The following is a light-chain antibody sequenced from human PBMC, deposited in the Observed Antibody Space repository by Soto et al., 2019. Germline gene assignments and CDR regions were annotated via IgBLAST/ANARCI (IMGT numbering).Light chain of an antibody. Sequence: MELTQTPATLSLSPGERSTLAFRSSQSVSSYFAWYQQKHGQAPRLLIYDASNGASGIPARCSGSGSGTVFTLIINRLEPEDVAIYYCQQYGCSPRITFGQGTRLEIK. J-gene: IGKJ5*01. CDR3: QQYGCSPRIT. CDR2: DAS. CDR1: QSVSSY. V-gene: IGKV3-11*01.